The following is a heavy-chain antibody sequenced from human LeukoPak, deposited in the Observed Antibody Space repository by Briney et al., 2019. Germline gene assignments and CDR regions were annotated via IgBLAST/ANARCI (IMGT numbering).Heavy chain of an antibody. CDR1: GGSISSYY. CDR2: ISGTT. Sequence: SETLSLTCTVSGGSISSYYWSWIRQPPGKGLEWIGYISGTTNYNPSLKSRVTISQDTSKNQFSLKLTSVTAADTAVYYCARHSWVNGYFDYWGQGTLVSVSS. D-gene: IGHD4-17*01. J-gene: IGHJ4*02. CDR3: ARHSWVNGYFDY. V-gene: IGHV4-59*08.